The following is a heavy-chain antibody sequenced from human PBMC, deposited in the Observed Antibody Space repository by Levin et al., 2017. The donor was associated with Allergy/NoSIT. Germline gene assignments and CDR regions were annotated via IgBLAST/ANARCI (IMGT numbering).Heavy chain of an antibody. CDR3: ARLDYYGSGSYPPRNDY. D-gene: IGHD3-10*01. Sequence: GESLKISCAASGFTFSSYWMHWVRQVPGKGLVWVSRISSDGSSTSYADSVKGRFTISRDNAKNTLYLQMNSLRVEDTAVYYCARLDYYGSGSYPPRNDYWGQGTLVTVSS. J-gene: IGHJ4*02. CDR2: ISSDGSST. V-gene: IGHV3-74*01. CDR1: GFTFSSYW.